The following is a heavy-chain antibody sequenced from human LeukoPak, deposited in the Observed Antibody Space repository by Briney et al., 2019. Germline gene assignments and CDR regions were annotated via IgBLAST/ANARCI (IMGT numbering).Heavy chain of an antibody. CDR1: GFTFSSYG. CDR2: KSYDGRNK. CDR3: AKGGPGTAAGVDY. V-gene: IGHV3-30*18. Sequence: GGSLRLSCAASGFTFSSYGMHWVRQAPGKGLEWVAVKSYDGRNKYYADSVKGRFTISRDNSKNTLYLQMNSLRAEDTAVYYCAKGGPGTAAGVDYWGQGTLVTVSS. J-gene: IGHJ4*02. D-gene: IGHD6-13*01.